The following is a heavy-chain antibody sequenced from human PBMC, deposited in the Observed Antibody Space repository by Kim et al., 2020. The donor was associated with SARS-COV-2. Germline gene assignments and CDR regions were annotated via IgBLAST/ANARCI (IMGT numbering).Heavy chain of an antibody. CDR1: GFTFDDYA. CDR2: ISWNSGSI. D-gene: IGHD3-9*01. Sequence: GGSLRLSCAASGFTFDDYAMHWVRQAPGKGLEWVSGISWNSGSIGYADSVKGRFTISRDNAKNSLYLQINSLRAEDTALYYCAKAHDWLLSAYFDYWGQGTLVTVSS. J-gene: IGHJ4*02. V-gene: IGHV3-9*01. CDR3: AKAHDWLLSAYFDY.